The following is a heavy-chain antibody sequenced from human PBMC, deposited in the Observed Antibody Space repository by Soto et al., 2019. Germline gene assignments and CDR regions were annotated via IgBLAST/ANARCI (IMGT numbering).Heavy chain of an antibody. D-gene: IGHD4-4*01. V-gene: IGHV1-2*02. CDR1: GFTFSGFY. CDR3: AKMGRPTAPYYYYGMDV. Sequence: ASVKVSCKPSGFTFSGFYLHWVRQAPGQGLEWMGWIKPNTDDTGYAQKFQGRVTLTWDTSSSAGYMDLSRLRSDDTAVYYCAKMGRPTAPYYYYGMDVWGQGTTVTVSS. J-gene: IGHJ6*02. CDR2: IKPNTDDT.